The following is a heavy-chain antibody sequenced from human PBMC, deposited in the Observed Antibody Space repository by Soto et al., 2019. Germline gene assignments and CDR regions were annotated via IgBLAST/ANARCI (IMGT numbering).Heavy chain of an antibody. CDR1: GYTFTGYY. CDR3: ARDSSGGHNWNYGPGPGYGMDV. D-gene: IGHD1-7*01. V-gene: IGHV1-2*02. J-gene: IGHJ6*02. Sequence: GASVKVSCKASGYTFTGYYMHWVRQAPGQGLEWMGWINPNSGGTNYAQKFQGRVTMTRDTSISTAYMELSRLRSDDTAVYYCARDSSGGHNWNYGPGPGYGMDVWGQGTTVTVSS. CDR2: INPNSGGT.